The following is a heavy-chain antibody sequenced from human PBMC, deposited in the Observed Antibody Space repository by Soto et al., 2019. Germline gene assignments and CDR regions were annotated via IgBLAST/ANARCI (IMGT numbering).Heavy chain of an antibody. D-gene: IGHD3-10*01. Sequence: SETLSLTCTVSGDPITSYYWTWFRQPPGKGLEWIGYIYRTGNTECNPSLKSRVTISVDTSKNQFSLEMNSVSAADTAVYYCARQQQFGELTALDVWGQGTTVT. CDR3: ARQQQFGELTALDV. CDR2: IYRTGNT. CDR1: GDPITSYY. V-gene: IGHV4-59*08. J-gene: IGHJ6*02.